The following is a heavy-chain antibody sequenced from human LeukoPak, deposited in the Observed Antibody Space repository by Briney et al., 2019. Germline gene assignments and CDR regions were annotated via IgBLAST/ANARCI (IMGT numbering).Heavy chain of an antibody. CDR1: GFTFRSYW. D-gene: IGHD3-3*01. Sequence: GGSLRLSCAASGFTFRSYWMSWVRQAPGKGLEWVSYISSSGSTIYYADSVKGRFTISRDNAKNSLYLQMNSLRAEDTAVYYCARDFWSGYNYFDYWGQGTLVTVSS. V-gene: IGHV3-48*04. CDR3: ARDFWSGYNYFDY. J-gene: IGHJ4*02. CDR2: ISSSGSTI.